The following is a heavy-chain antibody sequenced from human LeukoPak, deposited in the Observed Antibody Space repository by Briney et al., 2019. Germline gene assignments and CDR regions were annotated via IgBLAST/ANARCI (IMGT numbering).Heavy chain of an antibody. CDR3: AKDVLGYSGYFDY. Sequence: GSLRLSCAASGFTFSSYAMSWVRQAPGKGLEWVSAISGSGGRTYYADSVKGRFTISRDNSKNTLYLQMNSLRAEDTAVYYCAKDVLGYSGYFDYWGQGTLVTVSS. CDR2: ISGSGGRT. J-gene: IGHJ4*02. D-gene: IGHD5-12*01. V-gene: IGHV3-23*01. CDR1: GFTFSSYA.